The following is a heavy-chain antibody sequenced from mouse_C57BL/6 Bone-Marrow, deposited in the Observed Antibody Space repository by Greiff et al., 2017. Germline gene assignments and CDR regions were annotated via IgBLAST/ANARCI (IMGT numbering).Heavy chain of an antibody. J-gene: IGHJ2*01. CDR3: ARGTYYYGSDY. Sequence: QVQLQQPGAELVMPGASVKLSCKASGYTFTSYWMHWVKQRPGQGLEWIGELDPSDSYTNYNQKFKGKSTLTVDKSSSTAYMQLSSLTSEDSAVYYCARGTYYYGSDYWGQGTTLTVSS. D-gene: IGHD1-1*01. CDR1: GYTFTSYW. V-gene: IGHV1-69*01. CDR2: LDPSDSYT.